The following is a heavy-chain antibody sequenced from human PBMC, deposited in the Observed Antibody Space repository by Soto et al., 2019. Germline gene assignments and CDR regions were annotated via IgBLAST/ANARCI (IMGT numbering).Heavy chain of an antibody. D-gene: IGHD2-21*02. CDR3: ARDQLILPAHDFFYGSDV. J-gene: IGHJ6*02. CDR1: GFTLSMYS. CDR2: IPQEGSDG. V-gene: IGHV3-7*03. Sequence: DVQLEESGGGLVQPGESLRLSCEVSGFTLSMYSMTWVRQAPGKGLEWVAKIPQEGSDGHYVDSVKGRFTISRGNAKKSVYLQMNSLRAEDTAVYYCARDQLILPAHDFFYGSDVWGQGAKVTVSS.